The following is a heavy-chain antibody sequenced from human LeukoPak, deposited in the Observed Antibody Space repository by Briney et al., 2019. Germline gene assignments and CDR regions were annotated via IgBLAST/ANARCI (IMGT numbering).Heavy chain of an antibody. Sequence: GGSLRLSCVASGFTFNIHWMTWVRQAPGKGLEWVSVISGSGSSTYYADSVKGRFTISRDNSKNTLYLQMSSLRAEDTAVYYCAKDNGDYHWYFDLWGRGTLVTVSS. J-gene: IGHJ2*01. V-gene: IGHV3-23*01. CDR3: AKDNGDYHWYFDL. CDR1: GFTFNIHW. CDR2: ISGSGSST. D-gene: IGHD4-17*01.